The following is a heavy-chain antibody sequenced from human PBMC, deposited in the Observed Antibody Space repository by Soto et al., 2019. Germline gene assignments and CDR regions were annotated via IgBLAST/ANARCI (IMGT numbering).Heavy chain of an antibody. CDR3: AVGYCRSPSCYWLVAYYYGMDV. CDR1: GYTFTSYG. V-gene: IGHV1-18*04. J-gene: IGHJ6*04. D-gene: IGHD2-2*01. Sequence: QVQLVQSGAEVKKPGASVKVSCKASGYTFTSYGISWVRQAPGQGLEWMGWISAYNGNTNYAKKLQGRVTMTTDTSTRKADRELRCMRPDDRAVYYFAVGYCRSPSCYWLVAYYYGMDVWGKGTKVTVSS. CDR2: ISAYNGNT.